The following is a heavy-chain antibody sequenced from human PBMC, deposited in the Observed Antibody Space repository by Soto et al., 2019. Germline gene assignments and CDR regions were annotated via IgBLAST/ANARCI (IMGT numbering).Heavy chain of an antibody. J-gene: IGHJ4*02. V-gene: IGHV1-18*01. D-gene: IGHD3-22*01. CDR1: GYTFTSYG. Sequence: ASVKVSCKASGYTFTSYGISWVRQAPGQGPEWMGWISAYNGNTNYAQKLQGRVTMTTDTSTSTAYMELRSLRSDDTAVYYCARDDDTSGHYSKFHYWGQGTQVTVSS. CDR3: ARDDDTSGHYSKFHY. CDR2: ISAYNGNT.